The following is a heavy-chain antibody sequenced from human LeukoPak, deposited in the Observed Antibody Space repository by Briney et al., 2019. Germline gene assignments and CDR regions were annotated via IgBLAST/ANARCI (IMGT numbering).Heavy chain of an antibody. CDR1: EFAFSTYN. Sequence: GGSLRLSCAASEFAFSTYNMNWVRQAPGKGLQWVSYISTGSSTTYYADSVKGRFTISRDNVENSLYLQMNSLRDEDTAVYYCARVAAGYSVNYFDYWGQGTLVTVSS. D-gene: IGHD4-23*01. CDR2: ISTGSSTT. V-gene: IGHV3-48*02. J-gene: IGHJ4*02. CDR3: ARVAAGYSVNYFDY.